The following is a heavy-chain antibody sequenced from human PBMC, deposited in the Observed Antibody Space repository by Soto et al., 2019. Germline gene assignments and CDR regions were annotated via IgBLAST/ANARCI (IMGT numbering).Heavy chain of an antibody. Sequence: ASVKVSCKASGYTFTSYGISWVRQAPGQELEWMGWISAYNGNTNYAQKLQGRVTMTTDTSTSTAYMELRSLRSDDTAVYYCARVSDSSSWYAGGYNWFDPWGQGTLVTVSS. V-gene: IGHV1-18*01. D-gene: IGHD6-13*01. CDR1: GYTFTSYG. CDR3: ARVSDSSSWYAGGYNWFDP. CDR2: ISAYNGNT. J-gene: IGHJ5*02.